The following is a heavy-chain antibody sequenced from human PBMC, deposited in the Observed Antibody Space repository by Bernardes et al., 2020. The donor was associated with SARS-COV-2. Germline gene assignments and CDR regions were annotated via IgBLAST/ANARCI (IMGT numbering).Heavy chain of an antibody. CDR1: GFTFSGSA. Sequence: VGSLRLSCAASGFTFSGSAIHWVRQASGNGLEWLCRIRSKDKSYSTTYAASVRVRFTISREDSRNIAYLQMPSLKTEDTAVYYCESPPTRNDMDVWGQGTTVTVSS. J-gene: IGHJ6*01. D-gene: IGHD4-17*01. CDR2: IRSKDKSYST. CDR3: ESPPTRNDMDV. V-gene: IGHV3-73*01.